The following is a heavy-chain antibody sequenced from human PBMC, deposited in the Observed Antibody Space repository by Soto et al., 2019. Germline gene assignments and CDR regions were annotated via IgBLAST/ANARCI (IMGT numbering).Heavy chain of an antibody. CDR3: ARRGAGFDI. Sequence: EVQLVESGGGWVQPGGSLRLSCAASGFTFSDYYMDWVRQAPGKGLEWVGRINSDGSSTTYADSVKGRFTISRDNAKNTLYLEMNSLRAEDTAVYYCARRGAGFDIWGQGTMVTVSS. CDR2: INSDGSST. CDR1: GFTFSDYY. V-gene: IGHV3-74*02. J-gene: IGHJ3*02. D-gene: IGHD6-19*01.